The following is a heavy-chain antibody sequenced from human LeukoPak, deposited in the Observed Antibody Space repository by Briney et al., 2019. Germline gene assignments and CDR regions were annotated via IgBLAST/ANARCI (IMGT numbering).Heavy chain of an antibody. D-gene: IGHD3-22*01. CDR2: ISGSGGST. V-gene: IGHV3-23*01. CDR1: GFTFSSYA. J-gene: IGHJ3*02. CDR3: AHTQIAMIVVADHAFDI. Sequence: GGSLRLSCAASGFTFSSYAMSWVRQAPGKGLEWVSAISGSGGSTYYADSVKGRFTISRDNPKNTLYLQMNSLRAEDTAVYYCAHTQIAMIVVADHAFDIWGQGTMVTVSS.